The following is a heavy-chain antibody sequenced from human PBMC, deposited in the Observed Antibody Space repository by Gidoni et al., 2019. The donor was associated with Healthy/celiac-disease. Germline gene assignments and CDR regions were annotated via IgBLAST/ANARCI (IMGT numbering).Heavy chain of an antibody. CDR2: ISYDGSNK. J-gene: IGHJ4*02. V-gene: IGHV3-30-3*01. Sequence: QVQLVESGGGVVQPGRSLRPSCAASGFTFSSYAMHWVRQAPGKGLEWVAVISYDGSNKYYADSVKGRFTISRDNSKNTLYLQMNSLRAEDTAVYYCARNNGGYFDYWGQGTLVTVSS. CDR3: ARNNGGYFDY. D-gene: IGHD1-1*01. CDR1: GFTFSSYA.